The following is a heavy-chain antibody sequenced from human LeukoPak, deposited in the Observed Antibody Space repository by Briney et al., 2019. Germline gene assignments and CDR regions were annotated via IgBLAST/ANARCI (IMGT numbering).Heavy chain of an antibody. V-gene: IGHV1-69*06. Sequence: ASVKVSCKSSGGTFSSYAISWVRQAPGQGLEWMGGIIPIFGTANYAQKFQGRVTITADKSTSTAYMELSSLRSEDTAVYYCARTTKTSTNYYYYMDVWGKGTTVTVSS. CDR3: ARTTKTSTNYYYYMDV. D-gene: IGHD1-14*01. CDR1: GGTFSSYA. J-gene: IGHJ6*03. CDR2: IIPIFGTA.